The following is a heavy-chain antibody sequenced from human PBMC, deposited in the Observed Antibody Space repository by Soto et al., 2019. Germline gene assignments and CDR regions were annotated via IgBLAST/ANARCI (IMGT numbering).Heavy chain of an antibody. V-gene: IGHV3-48*03. J-gene: IGHJ5*02. CDR2: IGSSGDTV. CDR3: ARDRSANNWFDP. CDR1: GFTFSSYE. Sequence: GGSLRLSCAASGFTFSSYEMNWVRQAPGQGLEWVSYIGSSGDTVYYADSVKGRFTISRDNAKNSLYLQMNSLRAEDTAVYYCARDRSANNWFDPWGQGTLVTVSS.